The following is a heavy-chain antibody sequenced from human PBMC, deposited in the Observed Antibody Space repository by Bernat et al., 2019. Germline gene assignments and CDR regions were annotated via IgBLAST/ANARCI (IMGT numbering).Heavy chain of an antibody. V-gene: IGHV3-23*04. CDR1: GFTFSSYA. CDR2: ISASGTST. J-gene: IGHJ4*02. Sequence: EVQLVESGGGLVQPGGSLRLSCAASGFTFSSYAMSWVRQAPGKGLEWVSGISASGTSTDYADSVQGRFTISRDNSENTLYLQMNSLRAEDTALYYCAKFTYSSSWYYFDNWGQGTLVTVSS. D-gene: IGHD6-13*01. CDR3: AKFTYSSSWYYFDN.